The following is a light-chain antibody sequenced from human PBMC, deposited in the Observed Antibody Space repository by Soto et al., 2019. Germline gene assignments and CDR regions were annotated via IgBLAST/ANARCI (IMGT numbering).Light chain of an antibody. CDR2: EVS. V-gene: IGLV2-14*01. CDR1: SSDIGGYDY. Sequence: QSALTQPASVSGSPGQSITISCTGTSSDIGGYDYVSWYQQHPGKAPKVMIYEVSNRPSGVSNRFSGSKSGNTASLTISGLQAEDEADYYCTSYTSSSTNYVFGPGTKLTVL. J-gene: IGLJ1*01. CDR3: TSYTSSSTNYV.